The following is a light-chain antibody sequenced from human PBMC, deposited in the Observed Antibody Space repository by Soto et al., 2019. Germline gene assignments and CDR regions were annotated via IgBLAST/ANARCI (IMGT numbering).Light chain of an antibody. CDR2: EVS. V-gene: IGLV2-14*01. J-gene: IGLJ1*01. Sequence: QFVLTQPASVSGSPGQSIAISCTGTSSDVGGYNYVSWYQQHPGKAPKLMIYEVSNRPSGVSNRFSGSKSGNSASLTISGLQAEDEADYYCSSYTSTRTLVFGTGTRVTVL. CDR3: SSYTSTRTLV. CDR1: SSDVGGYNY.